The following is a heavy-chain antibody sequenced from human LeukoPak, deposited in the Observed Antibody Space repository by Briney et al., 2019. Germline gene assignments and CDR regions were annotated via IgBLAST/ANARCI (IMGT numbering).Heavy chain of an antibody. V-gene: IGHV4-34*01. Sequence: SETLSLTCAVYGGSFSGYYWSWIRQPPGKGLEWIGEINHSGSTNYNPSLKSRVTISEDTSKNQFSLKLSSVTAADTAVYYCARRPRQLPSDYWGQGTLVTVSS. D-gene: IGHD2-2*01. CDR2: INHSGST. CDR1: GGSFSGYY. J-gene: IGHJ4*02. CDR3: ARRPRQLPSDY.